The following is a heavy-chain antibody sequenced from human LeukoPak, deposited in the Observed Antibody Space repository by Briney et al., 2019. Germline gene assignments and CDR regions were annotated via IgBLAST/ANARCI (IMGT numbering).Heavy chain of an antibody. Sequence: ASVKVSCKASGYTFTCYGISWVRQAPGQGLEWMGWISAYNGNTNYAQKLQGRVTMTTDTSTSTAYMELRSLRSDDTAVYYCARSGFLEELLHEKANWFDPWGQGTLVTVSS. J-gene: IGHJ5*02. V-gene: IGHV1-18*01. CDR1: GYTFTCYG. CDR2: ISAYNGNT. D-gene: IGHD1-26*01. CDR3: ARSGFLEELLHEKANWFDP.